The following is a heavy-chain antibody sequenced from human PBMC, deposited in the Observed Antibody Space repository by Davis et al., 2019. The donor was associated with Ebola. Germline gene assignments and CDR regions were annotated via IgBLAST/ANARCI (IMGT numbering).Heavy chain of an antibody. CDR2: IIPIFGIV. J-gene: IGHJ2*01. Sequence: SVKVSCKTSGNTLSNTAISWVRXAPGPRLDWFVLIIPIFGIVNYAQKFQGRVTITTDKHTSTDYMELNSLRSEDTAVYYCARDYYDSTDYPSRYFDLWGRGTLVTVSS. D-gene: IGHD3-22*01. V-gene: IGHV1-69*10. CDR3: ARDYYDSTDYPSRYFDL. CDR1: GNTLSNTA.